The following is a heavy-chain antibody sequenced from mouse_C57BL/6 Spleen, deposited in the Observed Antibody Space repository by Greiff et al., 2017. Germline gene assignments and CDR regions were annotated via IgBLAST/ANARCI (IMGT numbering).Heavy chain of an antibody. CDR2: ISSGSSTI. V-gene: IGHV5-17*01. CDR3: ARQRAMHY. CDR1: GFTFGDYG. J-gene: IGHJ4*01. Sequence: EVKLMESGGCLVMPGRSLKLSCAASGFTFGDYGMHWVRQAPEKGLEWVAYISSGSSTIYYADTVKGRFTISRDNAKKTLFLQMTSLRSEDTAMYYCARQRAMHYWGQGASVTVSS.